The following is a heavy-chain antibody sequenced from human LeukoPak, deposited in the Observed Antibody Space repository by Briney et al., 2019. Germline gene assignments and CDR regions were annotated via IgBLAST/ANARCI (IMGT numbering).Heavy chain of an antibody. Sequence: ASVKVSCKASGYTFTDYHIYWVRQAPGHGLEWTGWINPHSGGANYAQNFQGRVTLTRDTSISTAYMEMRSLRSDDTAVYFCARGDNWNDGWFDYWGQGTLVTVSS. J-gene: IGHJ4*02. V-gene: IGHV1-2*02. CDR1: GYTFTDYH. D-gene: IGHD1-1*01. CDR2: INPHSGGA. CDR3: ARGDNWNDGWFDY.